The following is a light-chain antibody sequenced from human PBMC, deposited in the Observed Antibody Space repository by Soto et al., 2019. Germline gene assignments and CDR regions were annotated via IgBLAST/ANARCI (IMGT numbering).Light chain of an antibody. CDR2: AAS. J-gene: IGKJ4*01. CDR1: QSIRSY. CDR3: QQSYSTPPNT. Sequence: DIRMTQSPSSLSASVGDRVTITCRASQSIRSYLNWYQQKPGKAPKLLIYAASTLQSGVPSRFSGSGSGTDFTLTISSLQPEDFATYYCQQSYSTPPNTFGGGTNVEIK. V-gene: IGKV1-39*01.